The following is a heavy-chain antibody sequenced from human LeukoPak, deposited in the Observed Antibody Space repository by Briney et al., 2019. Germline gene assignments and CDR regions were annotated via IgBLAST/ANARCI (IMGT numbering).Heavy chain of an antibody. Sequence: SETLSLTCAVYGGSFSGYYWSWIRQPPGKGLEWIGEINHSGSTNYNPSLKSRVTISVDTSKNQFSLKLSSVTAADTAVYYCARARYYYDSSGYYFSYYYYYMDVWGKGTTVTVSS. D-gene: IGHD3-22*01. CDR3: ARARYYYDSSGYYFSYYYYYMDV. CDR2: INHSGST. J-gene: IGHJ6*03. V-gene: IGHV4-34*01. CDR1: GGSFSGYY.